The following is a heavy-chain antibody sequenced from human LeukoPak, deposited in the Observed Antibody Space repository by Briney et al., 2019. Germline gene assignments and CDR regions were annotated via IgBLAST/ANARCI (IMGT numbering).Heavy chain of an antibody. Sequence: PGGSLRLSCAASGFTFSSYSMNWVRQAPGKGLEWVSSISSSSSYIYYADSVKGRFTISRDNAKNSLYLQMNSLRAEDTAVYYCARVEATISSYYYYMDVWGKGTTVTVSS. V-gene: IGHV3-21*01. CDR1: GFTFSSYS. CDR2: ISSSSSYI. D-gene: IGHD5-12*01. CDR3: ARVEATISSYYYYMDV. J-gene: IGHJ6*03.